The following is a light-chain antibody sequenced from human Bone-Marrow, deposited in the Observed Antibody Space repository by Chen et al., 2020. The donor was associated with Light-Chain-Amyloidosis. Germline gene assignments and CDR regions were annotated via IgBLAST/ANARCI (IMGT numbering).Light chain of an antibody. V-gene: IGKV3-11*01. Sequence: EIVLTQSPATLSLSPGERATLSCRSSQSVSSYLAWYRQNPGQAPRLLIYDASNRATGIPARFSGSGSGTDFTLSISSLESEDFAVYHGQRRSNWPLTFGGGTKVE. CDR2: DAS. CDR1: QSVSSY. CDR3: QRRSNWPLT. J-gene: IGKJ4*01.